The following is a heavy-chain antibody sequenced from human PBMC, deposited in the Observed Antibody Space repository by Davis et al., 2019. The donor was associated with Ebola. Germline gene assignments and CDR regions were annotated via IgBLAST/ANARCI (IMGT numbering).Heavy chain of an antibody. CDR3: AREALATTCYDYIWGSNRPNGYFDY. J-gene: IGHJ4*02. V-gene: IGHV1-46*01. CDR1: GYTLTSYY. D-gene: IGHD3-16*02. Sequence: SVKVSRKASGYTLTSYYMHCVRQPPGQGLEWMGIINPSGGSTSYAQKLQGRVTTTRDTATSTVYKELRSRRSEDTAVYYCAREALATTCYDYIWGSNRPNGYFDYWGQGTLVT. CDR2: INPSGGST.